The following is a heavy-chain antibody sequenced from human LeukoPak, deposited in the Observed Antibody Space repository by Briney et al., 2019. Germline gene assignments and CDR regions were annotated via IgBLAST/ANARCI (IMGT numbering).Heavy chain of an antibody. CDR3: ARESGAFSPFGF. CDR1: GGSIITTNW. Sequence: SGTLSLTCAVSGGSIITTNWWSWVRQPPGKRLEWIGEVHLNGATNYNPSLESRVSMSIDKSKNQLSLKLRSVSAADTAIYYCARESGAFSPFGFWGQGTLVTVSS. CDR2: VHLNGAT. J-gene: IGHJ4*02. D-gene: IGHD1-26*01. V-gene: IGHV4-4*02.